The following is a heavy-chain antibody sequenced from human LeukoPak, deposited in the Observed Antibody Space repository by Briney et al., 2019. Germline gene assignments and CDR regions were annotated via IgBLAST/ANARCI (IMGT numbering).Heavy chain of an antibody. CDR3: FRDETGTTPLDY. V-gene: IGHV3-74*01. Sequence: PGGSLRLSCAASGFTFSNYWMHWVRQAPGKGLVWVSLIYGDGTTTTYADSVKGRFTISRDNGKNTLYLQMNSLTVEDTAVYYCFRDETGTTPLDYWGQGTLVSVSS. CDR2: IYGDGTTT. CDR1: GFTFSNYW. D-gene: IGHD1-1*01. J-gene: IGHJ4*02.